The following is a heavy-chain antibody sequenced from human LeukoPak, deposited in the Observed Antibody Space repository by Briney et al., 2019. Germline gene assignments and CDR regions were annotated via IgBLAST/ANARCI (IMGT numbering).Heavy chain of an antibody. Sequence: SETLSLTCTVSGGSISSYYWSWIREPPGKGLEWIGYIYYSGSTNYNPSLKSRVTISVDTSKNQFSLKLSSVTAADTAVYYYARRVRGYDILTGYYSYYFDYWGQGTLVTVSS. J-gene: IGHJ4*02. D-gene: IGHD3-9*01. V-gene: IGHV4-59*01. CDR3: ARRVRGYDILTGYYSYYFDY. CDR2: IYYSGST. CDR1: GGSISSYY.